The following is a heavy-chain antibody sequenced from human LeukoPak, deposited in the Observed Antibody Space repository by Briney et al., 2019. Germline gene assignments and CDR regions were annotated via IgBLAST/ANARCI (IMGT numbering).Heavy chain of an antibody. CDR3: ARRALAVELDY. CDR2: INHSGST. CDR1: GGSFSGYY. V-gene: IGHV4-34*01. D-gene: IGHD3-10*01. J-gene: IGHJ4*02. Sequence: SETLSLTCAVYGGSFSGYYWSWIRQPPGKGREWIGEINHSGSTNYNPSLKSRVTISVDTSKNQFSLKLSSVTAAATAVYYCARRALAVELDYWGQGTLVTVSS.